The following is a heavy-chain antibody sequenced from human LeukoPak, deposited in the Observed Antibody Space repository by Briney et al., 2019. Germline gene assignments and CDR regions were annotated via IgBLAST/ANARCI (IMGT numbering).Heavy chain of an antibody. CDR2: ISSSLTTV. CDR3: AREVDRTFDWLPPDAFDI. CDR1: GFTFSDYY. V-gene: IGHV3-11*01. D-gene: IGHD3-9*01. Sequence: GGSLRLSCVASGFTFSDYYLTWIRQTPGKGLEWISSISSSLTTVYYADSVKGRFTVSRDNARNSVSLQMTGLRVEDTALYYCAREVDRTFDWLPPDAFDIWGQGTMVTVSS. J-gene: IGHJ3*02.